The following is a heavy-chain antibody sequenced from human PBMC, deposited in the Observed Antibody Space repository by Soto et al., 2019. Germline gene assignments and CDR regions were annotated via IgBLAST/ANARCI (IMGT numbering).Heavy chain of an antibody. V-gene: IGHV4-59*01. CDR1: GRSISSYY. CDR3: ARGGLSSSWYG. D-gene: IGHD6-13*01. Sequence: ETLSLTCTVSGRSISSYYWSWIRQPPGKGLEWIVYIYYSGSTNYNPSLKRRVTISVYTPKNQFSLKLSSVTAADTAVYYCARGGLSSSWYGWGQGTLVTVSS. J-gene: IGHJ4*02. CDR2: IYYSGST.